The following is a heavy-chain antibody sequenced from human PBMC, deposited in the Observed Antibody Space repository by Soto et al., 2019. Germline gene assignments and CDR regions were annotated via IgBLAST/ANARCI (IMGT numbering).Heavy chain of an antibody. CDR3: ARDYYGSGSYYPNYYYGMDV. V-gene: IGHV3-33*01. CDR1: GFTFSSYG. D-gene: IGHD3-10*01. J-gene: IGHJ6*02. Sequence: GGSLRLSCAASGFTFSSYGMHWVRQAPGKGLEWVAVIWYDGSNKYYADSVKGRLTISRDNSKNTLYLQMNSLRAEDTAVYYCARDYYGSGSYYPNYYYGMDVWGQGTTVTV. CDR2: IWYDGSNK.